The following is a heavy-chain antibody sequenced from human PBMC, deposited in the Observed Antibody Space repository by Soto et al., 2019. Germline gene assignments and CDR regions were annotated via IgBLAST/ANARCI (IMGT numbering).Heavy chain of an antibody. Sequence: SETLSLTCAVYGGSFSGYYWTWIRQPPGTGLEWTGEINHSGSTNYNPSLKSRVTISVDTSKNQFSLKLTSVTAADTAVYYCVKGEYYYDSSGYYPFDYWGQGTLVTVS. CDR1: GGSFSGYY. CDR2: INHSGST. V-gene: IGHV4-34*01. D-gene: IGHD3-22*01. CDR3: VKGEYYYDSSGYYPFDY. J-gene: IGHJ4*02.